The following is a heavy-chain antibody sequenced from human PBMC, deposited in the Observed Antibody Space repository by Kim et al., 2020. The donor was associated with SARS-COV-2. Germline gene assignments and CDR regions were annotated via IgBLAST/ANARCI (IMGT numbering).Heavy chain of an antibody. V-gene: IGHV3-33*01. CDR3: ARDGRLVRGNAFDY. Sequence: GGSLRLSCAASGFTFSSYGMHWVRQAPGKGLEWVAVIWYDGSNKYYADSVKGRFTISRDNSKITLYLQMNSLRAEDTAVYYCARDGRLVRGNAFDYWGQGTLVTVSS. CDR2: IWYDGSNK. CDR1: GFTFSSYG. D-gene: IGHD3-10*01. J-gene: IGHJ4*02.